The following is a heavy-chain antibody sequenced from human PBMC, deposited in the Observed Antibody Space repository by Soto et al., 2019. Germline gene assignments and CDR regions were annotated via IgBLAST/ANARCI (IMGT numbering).Heavy chain of an antibody. V-gene: IGHV3-30-3*01. D-gene: IGHD2-2*01. CDR2: ISFDGSDK. Sequence: GESLKISCAASGFTFSSYVMHWVRQAPGKGLEWVALISFDGSDKFYADSVKGRFTISRDNSKNTLYLQMNTLRPEDTAVYYCARKCSSTSCHQFYYYYALDVWGQGTTVSVSS. CDR3: ARKCSSTSCHQFYYYYALDV. J-gene: IGHJ6*02. CDR1: GFTFSSYV.